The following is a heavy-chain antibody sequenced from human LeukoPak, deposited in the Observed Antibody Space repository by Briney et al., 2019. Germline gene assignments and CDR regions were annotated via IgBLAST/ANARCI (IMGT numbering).Heavy chain of an antibody. J-gene: IGHJ3*02. V-gene: IGHV4-59*01. D-gene: IGHD3-22*01. CDR2: IYYGGST. Sequence: SSETLSLTCTVSGGSISSYYWSWIRQPPGKGLEWIGYIYYGGSTNYNPSLKSRVTISVDTSKNQFSLKLSSVTAADTAVYYCARGFDRYDSSGYYYSGGAFDIWGQGTMVTVSS. CDR1: GGSISSYY. CDR3: ARGFDRYDSSGYYYSGGAFDI.